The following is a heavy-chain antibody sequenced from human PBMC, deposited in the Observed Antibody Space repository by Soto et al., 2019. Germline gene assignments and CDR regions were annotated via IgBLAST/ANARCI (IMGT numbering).Heavy chain of an antibody. Sequence: EVHLLESGGGLVQPGGSLRLSCAASGFSFSNYAMTWVRRAPGKGLEWVSAISASGGGTFYADSVKGRFIISRDSSKSTLYLQMNSLRVEDTAVYYCAKSRSSTTSCLGSWGQGTLVTVSS. J-gene: IGHJ5*02. CDR3: AKSRSSTTSCLGS. CDR1: GFSFSNYA. CDR2: ISASGGGT. V-gene: IGHV3-23*01. D-gene: IGHD2-2*01.